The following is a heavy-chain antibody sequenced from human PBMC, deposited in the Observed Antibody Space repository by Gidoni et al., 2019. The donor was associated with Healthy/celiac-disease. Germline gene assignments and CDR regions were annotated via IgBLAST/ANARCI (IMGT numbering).Heavy chain of an antibody. CDR1: GFTFSSSE. V-gene: IGHV3-48*03. D-gene: IGHD3-10*01. J-gene: IGHJ3*02. CDR3: ARAGTLLWFGEPRAFDI. Sequence: ELQLVESGGGLVQPGGSLRLSCAAPGFTFSSSEMNWVRQAPGKGLEWVSYISSSGSTIYYADSVKGRFTISRDNAKNSLYLQMNSLRAEDTAVYYCARAGTLLWFGEPRAFDIWGQGTMVTVSS. CDR2: ISSSGSTI.